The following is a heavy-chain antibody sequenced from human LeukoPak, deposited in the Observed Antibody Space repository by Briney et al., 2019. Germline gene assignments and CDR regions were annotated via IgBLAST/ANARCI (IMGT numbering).Heavy chain of an antibody. D-gene: IGHD6-6*01. V-gene: IGHV4-4*07. CDR3: ARDRTLHGSSYYYYYYMDV. Sequence: SETLSLTCTVSGGSISSYCWSWIRQPAGKGLEWIGRIYTSGSTNYNPSLKSRVTISVDKSKNQFSLKLSSVTAADTAVYYCARDRTLHGSSYYYYYYMDVWGKGTTVTVSS. J-gene: IGHJ6*03. CDR2: IYTSGST. CDR1: GGSISSYC.